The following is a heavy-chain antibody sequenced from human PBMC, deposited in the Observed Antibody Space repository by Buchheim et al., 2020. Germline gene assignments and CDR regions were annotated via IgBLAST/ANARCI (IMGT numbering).Heavy chain of an antibody. CDR2: ISYDGSNK. Sequence: QVQLVESGGGVVQPGRSLRLSCAASGFTFSSYAMHWVRQAPGKGLEWVAVISYDGSNKYYADSVKGRFTISRDNSKNTLYLQMNSLRAEDTAVYYCARDRRGLVVVAATKYYYYGMDVWGQGTT. CDR3: ARDRRGLVVVAATKYYYYGMDV. D-gene: IGHD2-15*01. J-gene: IGHJ6*02. CDR1: GFTFSSYA. V-gene: IGHV3-30*04.